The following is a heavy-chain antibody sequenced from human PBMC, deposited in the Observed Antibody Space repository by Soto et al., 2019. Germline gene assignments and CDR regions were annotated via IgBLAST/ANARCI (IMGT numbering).Heavy chain of an antibody. J-gene: IGHJ6*02. Sequence: QVQLVQSGAEVKKPGASVKVSCKASGYTFTSYDINWVRQATGQGLEWMGWMNPNSGNTGYAQKFLGRVAMTRNTSISTAYMELSSLRSEDTAVYYCARRGYSSSWYYYYYYGMDVWVQGTTVTVSS. D-gene: IGHD6-13*01. CDR3: ARRGYSSSWYYYYYYGMDV. V-gene: IGHV1-8*01. CDR2: MNPNSGNT. CDR1: GYTFTSYD.